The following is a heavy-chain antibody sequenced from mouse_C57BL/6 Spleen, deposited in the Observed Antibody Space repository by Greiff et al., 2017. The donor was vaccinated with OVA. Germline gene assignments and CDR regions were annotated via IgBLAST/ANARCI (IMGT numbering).Heavy chain of an antibody. CDR2: IRNKANNHAT. J-gene: IGHJ4*01. Sequence: EVMLVESGGGLVQPGGSMKLSCAASGFTFSDDWMDWVRQSPEKGLEWVAEIRNKANNHATYYAESVKGRFTISRDDSKSSVDLQMNSLRAEDTGIYYCTRNGYYGGYALDYWGQGTSVTVSS. CDR3: TRNGYYGGYALDY. CDR1: GFTFSDDW. V-gene: IGHV6-6*01. D-gene: IGHD2-3*01.